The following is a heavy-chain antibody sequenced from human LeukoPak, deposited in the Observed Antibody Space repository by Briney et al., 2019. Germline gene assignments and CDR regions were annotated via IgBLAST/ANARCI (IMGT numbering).Heavy chain of an antibody. V-gene: IGHV1-69*06. Sequence: SVKVSCKASGGSFSSYAISWVRQAPGQGLEWMGGIMPIFGTANYAQTFQGRVTITADKSTSTAYMELSSLRSEDTAVYYCARDTTDPDYYYYYMDVWGKGTTVTISS. CDR1: GGSFSSYA. J-gene: IGHJ6*03. CDR3: ARDTTDPDYYYYYMDV. D-gene: IGHD4-17*01. CDR2: IMPIFGTA.